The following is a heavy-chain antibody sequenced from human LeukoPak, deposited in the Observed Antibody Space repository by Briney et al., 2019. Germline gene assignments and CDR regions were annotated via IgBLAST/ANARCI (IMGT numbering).Heavy chain of an antibody. Sequence: ASVKVSCKASGYTLTTYGISWVRQAPGQGLEWMGWINTYNGNTKYAQKFQGRVTMTTDTSTTTAYMELRSLRSDDTAVYYCARSAYDTSGYYSRWLDYWGQGTLVTVSS. D-gene: IGHD3-22*01. V-gene: IGHV1-18*01. CDR2: INTYNGNT. CDR3: ARSAYDTSGYYSRWLDY. CDR1: GYTLTTYG. J-gene: IGHJ4*02.